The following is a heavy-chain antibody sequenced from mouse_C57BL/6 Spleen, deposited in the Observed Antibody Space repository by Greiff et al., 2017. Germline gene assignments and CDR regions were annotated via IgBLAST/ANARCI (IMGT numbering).Heavy chain of an antibody. D-gene: IGHD1-1*01. CDR1: GYTFTDYE. Sequence: VKLMESGAELVRPGASVTLSCKASGYTFTDYEMHWVKQTPVHGLEWIGAIDPETGGTAYNQKFKGKAILTADKSSSTAYMELRSLTSEDSAVYYCTRGGVLTFDYWGQGTTLTVSS. CDR2: IDPETGGT. CDR3: TRGGVLTFDY. J-gene: IGHJ2*01. V-gene: IGHV1-15*01.